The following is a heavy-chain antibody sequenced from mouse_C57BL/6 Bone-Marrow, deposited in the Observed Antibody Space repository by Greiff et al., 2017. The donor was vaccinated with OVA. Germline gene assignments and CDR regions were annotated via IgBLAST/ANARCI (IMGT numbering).Heavy chain of an antibody. CDR2: IYPRSGNT. J-gene: IGHJ2*01. CDR3: ARGGGLYDYYFDY. Sequence: VKLQESGAELARPGASVKLSCKASGYTFTSYGISWVKQRTGQGLEWIGEIYPRSGNTYYNEKFKGKATLTADKSSSTAYMELRSLTSEDFAVYYCARGGGLYDYYFDYWGQGTTLTVSS. V-gene: IGHV1-81*01. D-gene: IGHD2-4*01. CDR1: GYTFTSYG.